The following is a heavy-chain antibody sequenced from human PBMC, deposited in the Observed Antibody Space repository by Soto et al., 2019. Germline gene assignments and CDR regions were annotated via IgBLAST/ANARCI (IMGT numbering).Heavy chain of an antibody. Sequence: PGVTLRLSCAPSGISLGSYALSWVRQAPGKGLEWVPPIRGSAGKTFCADSVNDRCCICSNCSQSTDYQQMNSLGAAVAAVDYCSRCSYLGCWGRGTRGAVAS. J-gene: IGHJ4*03. CDR2: IRGSAGKT. CDR1: GISLGSYA. CDR3: SRCSYLGC. V-gene: IGHV3-23*01. D-gene: IGHD2-15*01.